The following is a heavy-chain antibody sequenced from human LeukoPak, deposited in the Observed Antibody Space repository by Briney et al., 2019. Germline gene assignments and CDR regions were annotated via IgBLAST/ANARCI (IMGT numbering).Heavy chain of an antibody. CDR2: ISYDGSNK. CDR3: ARDREVAAAGGGYYFDY. D-gene: IGHD6-13*01. CDR1: GFTFSSYA. J-gene: IGHJ4*02. V-gene: IGHV3-30-3*01. Sequence: GGSLRLSCAASGFTFSSYAMHWVRQAPGKGLEWVAVISYDGSNKYYADSVKGRFTISRDNSKNTLYLQMNSLRAEDTAVYYCARDREVAAAGGGYYFDYWGQGTLVTVSS.